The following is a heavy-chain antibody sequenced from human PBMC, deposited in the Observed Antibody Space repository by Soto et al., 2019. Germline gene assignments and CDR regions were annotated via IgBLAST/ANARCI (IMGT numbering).Heavy chain of an antibody. D-gene: IGHD6-6*01. CDR1: GYSFTSYW. CDR2: IYPGDSDT. J-gene: IGHJ4*02. CDR3: ASREPRRTSSSADY. V-gene: IGHV5-51*01. Sequence: GESLKISCKGSGYSFTSYWIGWVRQMPGKGLEWMGIIYPGDSDTRYSPSFQGQVTISADKSISTAYLQWSSLKSSDTAMYYCASREPRRTSSSADYLGQGTLVTVSS.